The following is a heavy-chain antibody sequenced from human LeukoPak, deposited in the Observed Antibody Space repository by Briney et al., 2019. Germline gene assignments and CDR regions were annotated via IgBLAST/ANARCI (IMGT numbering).Heavy chain of an antibody. CDR2: INNSGST. CDR1: GVSFSGYS. J-gene: IGHJ4*02. Sequence: SETLSLTCAVYGVSFSGYSWRWVRQPPGKGLEWIGEINNSGSTNYNPSLKSRLSVAVVKSKNQFSLKLSAVTAADTAVYYCARRGSGAARSARCDCWGQGSLVTDSS. V-gene: IGHV4-34*01. CDR3: ARRGSGAARSARCDC. D-gene: IGHD6-6*01.